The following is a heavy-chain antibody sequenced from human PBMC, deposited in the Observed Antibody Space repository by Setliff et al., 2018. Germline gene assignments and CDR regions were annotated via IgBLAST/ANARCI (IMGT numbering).Heavy chain of an antibody. V-gene: IGHV4-61*09. J-gene: IGHJ6*03. D-gene: IGHD3-3*01. CDR3: ARMSGFSYMDV. CDR2: IYTSWST. CDR1: GDPMSSRRYY. Sequence: PSETLSLTCTVSGDPMSSRRYYWAWIRQPAGKGLEWIGQIYTSWSTNYNPSLKSRVTISLDTSNNQFSLSLSSVTAADTAVYYCARMSGFSYMDVWGKGTTVTVSS.